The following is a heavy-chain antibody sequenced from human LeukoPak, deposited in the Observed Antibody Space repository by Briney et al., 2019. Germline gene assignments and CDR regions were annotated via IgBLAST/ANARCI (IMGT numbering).Heavy chain of an antibody. CDR3: ARHNCSSTSCYSLDFWSGYYPDAFDI. CDR1: GGSISSSDFN. D-gene: IGHD2-2*01. J-gene: IGHJ3*02. V-gene: IGHV4-39*01. CDR2: ISYSGST. Sequence: SETLSLTCTVSGGSISSSDFNWGWIRQPPGKGLEWIGVISYSGSTYYNPSLKSRVTISVDTSKSHFSLKLSSVTAADTAVYYCARHNCSSTSCYSLDFWSGYYPDAFDIWGQGTMVTVSS.